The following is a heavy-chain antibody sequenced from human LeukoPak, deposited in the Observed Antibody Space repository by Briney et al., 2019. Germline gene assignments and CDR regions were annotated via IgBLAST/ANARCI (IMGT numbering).Heavy chain of an antibody. D-gene: IGHD6-13*01. V-gene: IGHV4-61*05. CDR1: GGSISSSSYY. J-gene: IGHJ4*02. CDR3: ARRGSRWYWYFDY. CDR2: IYYSGST. Sequence: SETLSLTCTVSGGSISSSSYYWSWIRQPPGKGLEWIGYIYYSGSTNYNPSLKSRVTISVDTSKNQFSLNLSSVTAADTAVYYCARRGSRWYWYFDYWGQGTLVTVSS.